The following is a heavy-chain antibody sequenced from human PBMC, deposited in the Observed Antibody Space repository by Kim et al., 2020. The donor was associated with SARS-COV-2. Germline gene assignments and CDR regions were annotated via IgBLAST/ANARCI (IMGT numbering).Heavy chain of an antibody. J-gene: IGHJ5*02. Sequence: GGSLRLSCAASGFTFSSYAMSWVRQAPGKGLEWVSAISGSGGSTYYADSVKGRFTISRDNSKNTLYLQMNSLRAEDTAVYYCAKESYDILTGYYRWFDPWGQGTLVTVSS. D-gene: IGHD3-9*01. CDR1: GFTFSSYA. V-gene: IGHV3-23*01. CDR2: ISGSGGST. CDR3: AKESYDILTGYYRWFDP.